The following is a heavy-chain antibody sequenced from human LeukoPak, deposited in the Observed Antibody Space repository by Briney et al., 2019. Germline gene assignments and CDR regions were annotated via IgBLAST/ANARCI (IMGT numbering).Heavy chain of an antibody. D-gene: IGHD3-3*01. CDR2: ISSSSSYI. CDR3: ARPTTAYYDFWSLDY. Sequence: GGSLRLSCAASGFTFSSYSMNWVRQAPGKGLEWVSSISSSSSYIYYADSVKGRFTISRDNAKNSLYLQMNSLRSEDTAVYYCARPTTAYYDFWSLDYWGQGTLVTVSS. V-gene: IGHV3-21*01. CDR1: GFTFSSYS. J-gene: IGHJ4*02.